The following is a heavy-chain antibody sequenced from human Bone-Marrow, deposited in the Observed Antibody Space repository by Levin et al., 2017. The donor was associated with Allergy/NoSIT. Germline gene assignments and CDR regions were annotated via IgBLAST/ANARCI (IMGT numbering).Heavy chain of an antibody. CDR2: IWPPDSDT. J-gene: IGHJ3*02. D-gene: IGHD1-14*01. CDR3: ARHPPDVPGWAFDI. V-gene: IGHV5-51*01. CDR1: GYSFTSYW. Sequence: GGSLRLSCKGSGYSFTSYWIGWVRQRPGKGLEWMGTIWPPDSDTRYSPSFRGQVTISVDRSLSTAYLLWSSLQASDSGIYSCARHPPDVPGWAFDIWGQGTMITVSS.